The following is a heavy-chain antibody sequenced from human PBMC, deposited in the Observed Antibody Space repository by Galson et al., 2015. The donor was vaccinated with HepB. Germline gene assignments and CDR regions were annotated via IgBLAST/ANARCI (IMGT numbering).Heavy chain of an antibody. D-gene: IGHD1-26*01. CDR1: GYSFTSYW. V-gene: IGHV5-10-1*01. Sequence: QSGAEVKKPGESLRISCKGSGYSFTSYWISWVRQMPGKGLEWMGRIDPTDSYTNYSPSFQGHVTISADKSISTAYLQWSSLKASDTAMYYCARTEGAMTWFDPWGQGTLVTVSS. J-gene: IGHJ5*02. CDR3: ARTEGAMTWFDP. CDR2: IDPTDSYT.